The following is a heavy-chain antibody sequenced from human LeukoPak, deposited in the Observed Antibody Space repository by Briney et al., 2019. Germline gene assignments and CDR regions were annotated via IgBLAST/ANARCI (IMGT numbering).Heavy chain of an antibody. CDR1: GFTFSNYA. J-gene: IGHJ3*02. V-gene: IGHV3-23*01. Sequence: PGGSLRLSCTASGFTFSNYAMNWVRQAPGKGLEWVSVISGSGGSTYYADSVKGRFTMSRDNSKNTLYLQMNSLRAEDTAVYYCAKERGNGVRGAFDIWGQGTMVTVSS. CDR3: AKERGNGVRGAFDI. CDR2: ISGSGGST. D-gene: IGHD4-17*01.